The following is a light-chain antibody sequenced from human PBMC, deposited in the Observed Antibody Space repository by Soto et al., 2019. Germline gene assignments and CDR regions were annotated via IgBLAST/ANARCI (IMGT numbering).Light chain of an antibody. CDR3: QQYYHYRT. Sequence: AIRMTQSPSSLSASTGDRVTITCRASQGISNYLAWYQQKPGKAPKLLIYAASTLQSGVPSRFSGSGSGTDFTLTISCLQSEDFATYYCQQYYHYRTFGQGTKVEIK. CDR2: AAS. CDR1: QGISNY. V-gene: IGKV1-8*01. J-gene: IGKJ1*01.